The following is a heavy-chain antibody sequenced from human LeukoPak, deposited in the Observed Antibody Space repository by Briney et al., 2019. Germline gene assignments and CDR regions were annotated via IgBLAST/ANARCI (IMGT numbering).Heavy chain of an antibody. D-gene: IGHD2-2*01. CDR3: ARGYCSSTSCYYFDY. V-gene: IGHV1-69*13. Sequence: ASVKVSCKASGGTFSSYAISGVRQAPGQGLEWMGGIIPIFGTANYAQKFQGRVTITADESTSTAYMELSSLRSEDTAVYYCARGYCSSTSCYYFDYWGQGTLVTVSS. CDR2: IIPIFGTA. J-gene: IGHJ4*02. CDR1: GGTFSSYA.